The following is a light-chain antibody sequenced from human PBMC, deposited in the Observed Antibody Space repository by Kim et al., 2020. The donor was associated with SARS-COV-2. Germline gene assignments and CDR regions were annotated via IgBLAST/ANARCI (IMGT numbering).Light chain of an antibody. CDR2: AVT. V-gene: IGLV2-14*03. CDR3: SSYTSSDTVV. J-gene: IGLJ2*01. Sequence: GQSITISCTGISSDVGGYNYVSWYQQHPGKPPKLMIYAVTNRPSGVSNRFSGSKSASTASLTISGLQPEDEADYYCSSYTSSDTVVFGGGTQLTVL. CDR1: SSDVGGYNY.